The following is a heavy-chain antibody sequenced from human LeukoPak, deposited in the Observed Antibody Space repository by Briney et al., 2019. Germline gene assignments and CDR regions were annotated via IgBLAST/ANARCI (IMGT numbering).Heavy chain of an antibody. CDR3: ARDYRHIVVVTAFNRFDP. CDR2: ISAYNGNT. J-gene: IGHJ5*02. D-gene: IGHD2-21*02. V-gene: IGHV1-18*04. Sequence: ASVKVSCKASGYTFISYGISWVRQAPGQGPEWLGWISAYNGNTNYAQKLQGRLTMTTDTSTSTAYMELRSLRSDDTAVYYCARDYRHIVVVTAFNRFDPWGQGTLVTVSS. CDR1: GYTFISYG.